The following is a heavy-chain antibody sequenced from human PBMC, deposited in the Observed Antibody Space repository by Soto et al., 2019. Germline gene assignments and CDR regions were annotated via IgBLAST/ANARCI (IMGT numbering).Heavy chain of an antibody. CDR2: IYPGDSDT. V-gene: IGHV5-51*01. Sequence: GESLKISCKASGYMFPIYWIGWVRQMPGKGLEWMGIIYPGDSDTRYSPSFQGQVTISADKSISTAYLQWSSLKASDTAMYYCARHVATYYNFYGMDVWGQGPTVTVSS. CDR3: ARHVATYYNFYGMDV. CDR1: GYMFPIYW. J-gene: IGHJ6*02. D-gene: IGHD5-12*01.